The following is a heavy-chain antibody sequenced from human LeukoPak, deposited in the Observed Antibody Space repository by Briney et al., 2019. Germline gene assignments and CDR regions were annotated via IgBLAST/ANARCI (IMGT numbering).Heavy chain of an antibody. CDR2: IKSKTDGGTT. D-gene: IGHD3-9*01. V-gene: IGHV3-15*01. Sequence: PGGSLRLSCAASGFTFSNAWMSWVRQAPGKGLEWVGRIKSKTDGGTTDYAAPVKGRFTISRDDPKNTLYLQMNSLKTEDTAVYYCTTDPAYYDILTGYSDYWGQGTLVTVSS. CDR1: GFTFSNAW. J-gene: IGHJ4*02. CDR3: TTDPAYYDILTGYSDY.